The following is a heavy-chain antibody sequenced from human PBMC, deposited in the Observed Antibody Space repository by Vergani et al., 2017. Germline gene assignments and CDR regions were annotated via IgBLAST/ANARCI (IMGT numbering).Heavy chain of an antibody. CDR3: ATKSCGTPGCQIGYFRE. CDR1: GFTSSYYG. D-gene: IGHD1-1*01. J-gene: IGHJ1*01. Sequence: QLLESGGGLIQPGGSLRLSCAASGFTSSYYGMHWVRQAPGKGLEWVAVISYDGTQKYYADSVKGRFTISRDNSKSTLYLQMNSLRTEDTAVYYCATKSCGTPGCQIGYFREWGQGTLVTVSS. V-gene: IGHV3-30*03. CDR2: ISYDGTQK.